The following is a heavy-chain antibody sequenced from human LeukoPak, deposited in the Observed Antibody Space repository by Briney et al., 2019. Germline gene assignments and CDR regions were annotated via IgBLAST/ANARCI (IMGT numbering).Heavy chain of an antibody. D-gene: IGHD3-10*02. CDR2: ISGSGGST. Sequence: GGSLRLSCAASGFTFSSYAMSWVRQAPGKGLEWVSAISGSGGSTYYADSLKGRFTISRDNAKNSLYLQMNSLRAEDTAIYYCARCLWSSSRFMDSWGQGTLVTVSA. CDR3: ARCLWSSSRFMDS. CDR1: GFTFSSYA. V-gene: IGHV3-23*01. J-gene: IGHJ4*02.